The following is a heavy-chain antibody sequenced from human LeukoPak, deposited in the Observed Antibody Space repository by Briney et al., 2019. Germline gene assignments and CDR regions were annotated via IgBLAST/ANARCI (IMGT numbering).Heavy chain of an antibody. CDR1: GFTFSSLC. D-gene: IGHD1-1*01. Sequence: PGVSQRLFCAASGFTFSSLCMLWVRHAPGKGLEWVANIKQDGSARFCVESVKDRFTISRDDAQNSLYLQMNSLRAEDADVYYCARDLAGGYNWNDIPAFDIWGQGTMVTVSS. J-gene: IGHJ3*02. V-gene: IGHV3-7*03. CDR3: ARDLAGGYNWNDIPAFDI. CDR2: IKQDGSAR.